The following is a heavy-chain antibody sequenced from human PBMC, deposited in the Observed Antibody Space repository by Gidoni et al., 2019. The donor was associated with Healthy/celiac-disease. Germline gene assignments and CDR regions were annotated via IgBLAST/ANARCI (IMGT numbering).Heavy chain of an antibody. D-gene: IGHD1-26*01. CDR2: IWYDGSNK. V-gene: IGHV3-33*01. J-gene: IGHJ3*02. CDR3: ARGATGAFDI. CDR1: GFTFSSYG. Sequence: QVQLVESGGGVVQPGRSLRLSFAASGFTFSSYGMHWVRQAPGKGLEWVAVIWYDGSNKYYADSVKGRFTISRDNSKNTLYRQMNSLRAEDTAVYYCARGATGAFDIWGQGTMVTVSS.